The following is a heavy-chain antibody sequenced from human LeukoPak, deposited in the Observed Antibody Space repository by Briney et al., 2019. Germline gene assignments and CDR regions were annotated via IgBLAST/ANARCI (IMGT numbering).Heavy chain of an antibody. J-gene: IGHJ3*02. CDR2: IYPGDSDT. CDR1: GYSFSSFW. CDR3: ARHYAPPIRKGDAFDI. V-gene: IGHV5-51*01. D-gene: IGHD2-2*02. Sequence: PGESLKISCKGSGYSFSSFWIGWVRQMPGKGLEWMGIIYPGDSDTRYSPSFQGQITISADKSISTAYLQWSSLKASDTAMYYCARHYAPPIRKGDAFDIWGQGTMVTVSS.